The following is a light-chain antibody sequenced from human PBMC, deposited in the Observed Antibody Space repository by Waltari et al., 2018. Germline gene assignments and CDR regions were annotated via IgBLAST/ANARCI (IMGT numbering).Light chain of an antibody. CDR3: QQYNSVPLT. CDR2: KAS. CDR1: QSISSW. V-gene: IGKV1-5*03. J-gene: IGKJ4*01. Sequence: DIQMTHSPSTLSASVGDRVTITCRASQSISSWLTWYQQKPGKAPKLLIYKASSLESGVPSRFSGSGSGTEFTLTISSLQPDDFATYYCQQYNSVPLTFGGGTEVEIK.